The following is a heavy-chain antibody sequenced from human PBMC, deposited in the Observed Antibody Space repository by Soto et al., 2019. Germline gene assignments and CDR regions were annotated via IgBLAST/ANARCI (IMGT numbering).Heavy chain of an antibody. D-gene: IGHD3-10*01. J-gene: IGHJ3*02. Sequence: SETLSLTCTVSSGSISSYYWSWIRQPAGKGLEWIGRIYTSGSTNYNPSLKSRVTMSVDTSKNQFSLNLSSVTAAADTAVYYCARDRITLANDAFDIWGKGTMVTVSS. CDR2: IYTSGST. CDR1: SGSISSYY. V-gene: IGHV4-4*07. CDR3: ARDRITLANDAFDI.